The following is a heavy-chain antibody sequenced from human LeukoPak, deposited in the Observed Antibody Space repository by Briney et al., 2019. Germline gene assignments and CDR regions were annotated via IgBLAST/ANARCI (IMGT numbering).Heavy chain of an antibody. CDR2: IHHSGSPT. CDR1: GGSISSHY. J-gene: IGHJ6*02. Sequence: SETLSLTCTVSGGSISSHYWGWIRQPPGKGLERLGYIHHSGSPTNYNPSLKNRVTISVDTSKNQFSLKLNSVTAADTAMYYCARGMAVSGTHYYYFYAMDVWGQGTTVTVSS. V-gene: IGHV4-59*11. D-gene: IGHD6-19*01. CDR3: ARGMAVSGTHYYYFYAMDV.